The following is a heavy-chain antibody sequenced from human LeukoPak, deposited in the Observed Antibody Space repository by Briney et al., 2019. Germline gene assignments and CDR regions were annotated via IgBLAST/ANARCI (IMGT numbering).Heavy chain of an antibody. CDR2: INPSGGST. V-gene: IGHV1-46*01. Sequence: GASVKVSCKASGYTFTSYYMHWVRQAPRQGLEWMGIINPSGGSTSYAQKFQGRVTMTRDTSTSTVYMELSSLRSEDTAVYYCASTANMIVVDLDYWGQGTLVTVSS. CDR1: GYTFTSYY. D-gene: IGHD3-22*01. CDR3: ASTANMIVVDLDY. J-gene: IGHJ4*02.